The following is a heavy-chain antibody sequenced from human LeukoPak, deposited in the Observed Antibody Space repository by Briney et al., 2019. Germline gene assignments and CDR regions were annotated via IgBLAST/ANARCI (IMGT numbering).Heavy chain of an antibody. V-gene: IGHV1-69*05. J-gene: IGHJ5*02. Sequence: SVKVSCKTSGGTFNNSAISWVPQAPGQGLEWLGGIMPLFGAAGYAQKFQGRVTITKDESTRTFYLELTSLASGDTTVYYCARDVHGDYGSGWFDPWGQGTLVSVSS. CDR1: GGTFNNSA. CDR2: IMPLFGAA. D-gene: IGHD4-17*01. CDR3: ARDVHGDYGSGWFDP.